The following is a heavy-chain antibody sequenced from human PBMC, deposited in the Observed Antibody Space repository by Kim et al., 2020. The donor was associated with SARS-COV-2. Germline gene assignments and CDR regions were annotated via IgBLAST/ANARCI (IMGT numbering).Heavy chain of an antibody. CDR3: ARVPYYDFWSGYYFEAPPKNYYYYGMDV. Sequence: GALRLSCAASGFTFSSYEMNWVRQAPGKGLEWVSYISSSGSTIYYADSVKGRFTISRDNAKNSLYLQMNSLRAEDTAVYYCARVPYYDFWSGYYFEAPPKNYYYYGMDVWGQGTTVTVSS. CDR1: GFTFSSYE. V-gene: IGHV3-48*03. CDR2: ISSSGSTI. D-gene: IGHD3-3*01. J-gene: IGHJ6*02.